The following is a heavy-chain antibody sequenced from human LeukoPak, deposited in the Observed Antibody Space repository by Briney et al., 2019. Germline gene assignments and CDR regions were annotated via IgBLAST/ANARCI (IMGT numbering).Heavy chain of an antibody. CDR1: GFTFSSYA. D-gene: IGHD6-19*01. V-gene: IGHV3-23*01. J-gene: IGHJ4*02. CDR3: ARSRGSSGRYYFDY. Sequence: PGGSLRLSCAASGFTFSSYAMSWVRQAPGKGLEWGAGIGSGGSTYYADSVKGRFTISRDNSKNTLYLQMNSLRAEDTAVYYCARSRGSSGRYYFDYWGQGTLVTVSS. CDR2: IGSGGST.